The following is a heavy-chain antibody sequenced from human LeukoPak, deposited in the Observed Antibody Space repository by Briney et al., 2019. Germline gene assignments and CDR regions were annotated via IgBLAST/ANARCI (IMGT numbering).Heavy chain of an antibody. Sequence: GGSLRLSCAASGFTFSSQWMSWVRQAPGKGLEWVANVNQGGTEKYYVDSVKGRFTISRDNAKNSLFLQMNNLRAEDTAVYYCSRLSAMLRGPEPFYYFEYWGQGILVTVSS. J-gene: IGHJ4*02. CDR3: SRLSAMLRGPEPFYYFEY. V-gene: IGHV3-7*01. CDR1: GFTFSSQW. CDR2: VNQGGTEK. D-gene: IGHD3-10*01.